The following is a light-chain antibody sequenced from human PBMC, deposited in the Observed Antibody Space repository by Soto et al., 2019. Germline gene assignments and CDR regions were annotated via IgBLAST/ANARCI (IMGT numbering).Light chain of an antibody. J-gene: IGKJ1*01. CDR3: QQYNSYSGT. CDR2: KAS. V-gene: IGKV1-5*03. Sequence: DIVMTQSPDSLAVSLGERATMNCKCSRSVXYKSNNKNHLAWYQQKPGKAPKLVIYKASSLESGVPSRFSGSGSGTEFTLTISSLQPDDFATYYCQQYNSYSGTFGQGTKVDIK. CDR1: RSVXYKSNNKNH.